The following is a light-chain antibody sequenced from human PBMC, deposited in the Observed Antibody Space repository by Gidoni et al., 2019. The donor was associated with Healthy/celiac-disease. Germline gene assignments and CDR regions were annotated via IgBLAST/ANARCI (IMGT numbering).Light chain of an antibody. Sequence: DIKMTKSPSSLSASVGDRVTITCRASQSISSYLNWYQQKPGKAPKLLIYAASSLQSGVPSSFIGSGSGPDFPLTISSLPPEDFATYSCPQSYSTPHTFGPGTKLEIK. J-gene: IGKJ2*01. CDR3: PQSYSTPHT. V-gene: IGKV1-39*01. CDR1: QSISSY. CDR2: AAS.